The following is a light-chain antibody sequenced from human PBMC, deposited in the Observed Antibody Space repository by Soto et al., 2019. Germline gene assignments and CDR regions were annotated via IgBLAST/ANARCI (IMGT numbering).Light chain of an antibody. CDR3: QQYYSTPPT. Sequence: DIVMTKSPDSLAVSLGERATINCKSSQSVLYSSNNKNYLAWYQQKPGQPPKLLISWASTRESGVPDRFSGSGSGTDFTLTISSLQAEDVAVYYCQQYYSTPPTFGGGTKVDIK. CDR2: WAS. J-gene: IGKJ4*01. V-gene: IGKV4-1*01. CDR1: QSVLYSSNNKNY.